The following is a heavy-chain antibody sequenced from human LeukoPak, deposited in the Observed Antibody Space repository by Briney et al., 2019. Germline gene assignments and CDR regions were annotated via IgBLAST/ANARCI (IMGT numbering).Heavy chain of an antibody. Sequence: GGSLRLSCAASGFTFSSYWMSWVRQAPGKGLEWVANIKQDGSERCYVDSVKGRFTISRDNAKNSLYLQMNSLRAEDTAVYYCARVGLRFGPPQTYYYYGMDVWGQGTTVTVSS. J-gene: IGHJ6*02. CDR3: ARVGLRFGPPQTYYYYGMDV. V-gene: IGHV3-7*04. D-gene: IGHD5-12*01. CDR1: GFTFSSYW. CDR2: IKQDGSER.